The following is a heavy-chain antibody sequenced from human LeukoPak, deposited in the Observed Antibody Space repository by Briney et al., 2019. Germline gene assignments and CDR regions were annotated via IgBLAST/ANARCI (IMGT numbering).Heavy chain of an antibody. J-gene: IGHJ4*02. Sequence: GRSLRLSCAASGFTFSSYAMYWVRQAPGKGLEWVAVISYDGSNKYYADSVKGRFTISRDNSKNTLYLQMNSLRAEDTAVYYCARGYYDILTGLPRSYWGQGTLVTVSS. CDR3: ARGYYDILTGLPRSY. CDR1: GFTFSSYA. V-gene: IGHV3-30-3*01. D-gene: IGHD3-9*01. CDR2: ISYDGSNK.